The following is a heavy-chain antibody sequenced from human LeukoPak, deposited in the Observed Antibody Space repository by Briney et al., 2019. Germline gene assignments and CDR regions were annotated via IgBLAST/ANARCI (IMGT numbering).Heavy chain of an antibody. V-gene: IGHV1-2*02. CDR1: GYTFTDYY. Sequence: ASVTLSCKASGYTFTDYYIHWMRQAPGQGQEWMGWISPDSGRTNSAQKFQGRVTMTRDTSTSTSYMELSRLTSYDTAVDECARIYGVGSYYDYWGQGTLVTVSS. CDR3: ARIYGVGSYYDY. CDR2: ISPDSGRT. J-gene: IGHJ4*02. D-gene: IGHD3-10*01.